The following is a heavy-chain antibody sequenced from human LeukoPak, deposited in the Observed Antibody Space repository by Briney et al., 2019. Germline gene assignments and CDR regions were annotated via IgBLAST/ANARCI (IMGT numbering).Heavy chain of an antibody. CDR3: ARGSREAAASTGWFDP. CDR2: INHSGST. Sequence: SETLSLTCAVYGGSFSGYYWSWIRQPPGKGLEWIGEINHSGSTNYNPSLKSRVTISVDTSKNQFSLKLSSVTAADTAVYYCARGSREAAASTGWFDPWGQGTLVTVSS. V-gene: IGHV4-34*01. CDR1: GGSFSGYY. J-gene: IGHJ5*02. D-gene: IGHD6-13*01.